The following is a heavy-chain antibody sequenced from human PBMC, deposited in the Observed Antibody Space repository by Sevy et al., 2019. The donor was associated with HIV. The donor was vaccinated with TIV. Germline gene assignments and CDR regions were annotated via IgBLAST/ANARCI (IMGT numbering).Heavy chain of an antibody. Sequence: SETLSLTCTVSGGSISSSGYYWSWIRQHPEKGLEWIGYIYYSGSTYYNPYLKSRVTISVDTSKNQFSLKLSSVTAADPAAYYCATYREYYYVSSGYFDAFDIWGQGTMVTVSS. CDR2: IYYSGST. J-gene: IGHJ3*02. V-gene: IGHV4-31*03. CDR3: ATYREYYYVSSGYFDAFDI. CDR1: GGSISSSGYY. D-gene: IGHD3-22*01.